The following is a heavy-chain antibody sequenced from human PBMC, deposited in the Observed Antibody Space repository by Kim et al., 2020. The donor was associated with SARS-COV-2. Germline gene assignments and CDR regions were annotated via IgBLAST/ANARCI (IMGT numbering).Heavy chain of an antibody. V-gene: IGHV1-46*01. D-gene: IGHD3-22*01. J-gene: IGHJ6*02. Sequence: ASVKVSCKASGYTFTSYYMHWVRQAPGQGLEWMGIINPSGGSTSYAQKFQGRVTMTRDTSTSTVYMELSSLRSEDTAVYYCARDLGYYDSSGYYHDYYYYYGMDVWGQGTTVTVSS. CDR3: ARDLGYYDSSGYYHDYYYYYGMDV. CDR1: GYTFTSYY. CDR2: INPSGGST.